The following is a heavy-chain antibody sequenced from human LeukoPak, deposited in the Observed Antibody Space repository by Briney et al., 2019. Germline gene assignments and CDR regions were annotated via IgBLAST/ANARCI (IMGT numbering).Heavy chain of an antibody. D-gene: IGHD2-2*01. CDR2: IDHSGRT. CDR1: GGSSSSSNW. CDR3: AREGEGPVVPAANNWFDP. Sequence: SETLSLTCAVSGGSSSSSNWWNWVRQPPGKGLEWIGEIDHSGRTNYNPSLKSRVTISVDKSKNQISPKLSSVTAADTAVYYCAREGEGPVVPAANNWFDPWGQGTLVTVSS. V-gene: IGHV4-4*02. J-gene: IGHJ5*02.